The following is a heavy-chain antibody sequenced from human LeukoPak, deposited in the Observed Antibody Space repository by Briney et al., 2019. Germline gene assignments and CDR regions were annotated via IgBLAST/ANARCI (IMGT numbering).Heavy chain of an antibody. V-gene: IGHV1-18*01. CDR1: GYTFTSYG. CDR2: ISAYNGNT. D-gene: IGHD1-1*01. J-gene: IGHJ4*02. CDR3: ATRTASGGHFDY. Sequence: ASVKVSCKASGYTFTSYGISWVRQAPGQGLEWMGWISAYNGNTNYAQKFQGRVTMAEDTSTDTAYMELSSLRSEDTAVYYCATRTASGGHFDYWGQGTLVTVSS.